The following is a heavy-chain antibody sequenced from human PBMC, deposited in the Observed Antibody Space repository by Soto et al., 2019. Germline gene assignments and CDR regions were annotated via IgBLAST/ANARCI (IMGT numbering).Heavy chain of an antibody. CDR3: ATERCSGLPEENWFDS. CDR2: IKQDGSEK. V-gene: IGHV3-7*01. J-gene: IGHJ5*01. D-gene: IGHD3-10*02. Sequence: EVQLVESGGGLVQPGGSLSLSCAASGFTFSSYWMSWVRQAPGKGLEWVAHIKQDGSEKYYVDSVKGRFTISRDNAKNSLSLQMNSLRAEDTAVYYCATERCSGLPEENWFDSWGQGTLVTVSS. CDR1: GFTFSSYW.